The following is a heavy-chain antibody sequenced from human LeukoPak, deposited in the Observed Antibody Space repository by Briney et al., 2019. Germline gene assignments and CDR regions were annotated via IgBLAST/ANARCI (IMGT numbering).Heavy chain of an antibody. V-gene: IGHV3-21*01. CDR3: ARTGGGYSYGSPYYFDY. Sequence: GGSLRLSCAASGFTFSSYSMNWVRQAPGKGLEWVSSISSSSSYIYYADSAKGRFTISRDNAKNSLYLQMNSLRAEDTAVYYCARTGGGYSYGSPYYFDYWGQGTLVTVSS. CDR2: ISSSSSYI. J-gene: IGHJ4*02. D-gene: IGHD5-18*01. CDR1: GFTFSSYS.